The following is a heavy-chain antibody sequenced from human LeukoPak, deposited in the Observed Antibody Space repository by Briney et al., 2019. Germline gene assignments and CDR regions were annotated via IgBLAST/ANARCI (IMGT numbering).Heavy chain of an antibody. CDR2: IYYSGST. CDR1: GGSISSYY. D-gene: IGHD4-11*01. J-gene: IGHJ6*03. V-gene: IGHV4-59*01. CDR3: ARYSNYGDYYYYYMDV. Sequence: SETLSLTCTVSGGSISSYYWSWIRQPPGKGLEWIGYIYYSGSTNYNPSLKSRVTISVDTSKNQFSLKLSSVTAADTAVYYCARYSNYGDYYYYYMDVWGKGTTVIVSS.